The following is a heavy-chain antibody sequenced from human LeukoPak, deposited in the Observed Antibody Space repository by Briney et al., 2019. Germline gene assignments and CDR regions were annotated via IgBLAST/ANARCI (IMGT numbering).Heavy chain of an antibody. Sequence: ASVKVSCKASGYTFTSYAMNWVRQAPGPGLEWMGLINTNTGNPTYAQGFTGRFVFSLDTSVSTAYLQISSLKAEDTAVYYCARRISGYSYYNAPEVYNWFVPWGEGTLLSVSS. CDR1: GYTFTSYA. CDR2: INTNTGNP. V-gene: IGHV7-4-1*02. J-gene: IGHJ5*02. D-gene: IGHD5-18*01. CDR3: ARRISGYSYYNAPEVYNWFVP.